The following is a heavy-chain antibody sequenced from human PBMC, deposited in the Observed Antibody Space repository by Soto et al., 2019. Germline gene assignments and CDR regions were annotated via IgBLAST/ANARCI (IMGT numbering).Heavy chain of an antibody. CDR2: ISSSSSYT. D-gene: IGHD6-6*01. V-gene: IGHV3-11*05. CDR3: ARDRRAGRSSFDY. Sequence: QVQLVESGGGLVKPGGSLRLSCAASGFTFSDYYMSWIRQAPGKGLEWVSYISSSSSYTNYADSVKGRFTISRDNAKNSLYLQMYSLRAEDTAVYYCARDRRAGRSSFDYWGQGTLVTVSS. CDR1: GFTFSDYY. J-gene: IGHJ4*02.